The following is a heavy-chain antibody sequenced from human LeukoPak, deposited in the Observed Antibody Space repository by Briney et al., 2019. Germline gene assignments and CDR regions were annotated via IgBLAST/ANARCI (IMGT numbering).Heavy chain of an antibody. CDR1: GFTFSSYG. CDR3: AGSGGIIPYYYGMDV. D-gene: IGHD3-16*02. J-gene: IGHJ6*02. CDR2: IRYDGSNK. V-gene: IGHV3-30*02. Sequence: GGSLRLSCAASGFTFSSYGMHWVRQAPGKGLEWVAFIRYDGSNKYYADSVKGRFTISRDNSKNTLYLQMNSLRAEDTAVYYCAGSGGIIPYYYGMDVWGQGTTVTVSS.